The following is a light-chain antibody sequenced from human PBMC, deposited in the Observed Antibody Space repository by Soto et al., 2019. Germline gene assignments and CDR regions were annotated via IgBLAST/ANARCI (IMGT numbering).Light chain of an antibody. J-gene: IGLJ1*01. CDR3: GSWDSSLSAYV. CDR2: DDN. CDR1: SSNIGGNS. Sequence: QSVMTQPPSVSAAPGQKVTISCAGSSSNIGGNSVSWYQQLPGNAPKLLIYDDNERPSGIPDRFSGSKSGTSATLGITGFQTGDEADYYCGSWDSSLSAYVFGTGTKVTVL. V-gene: IGLV1-51*01.